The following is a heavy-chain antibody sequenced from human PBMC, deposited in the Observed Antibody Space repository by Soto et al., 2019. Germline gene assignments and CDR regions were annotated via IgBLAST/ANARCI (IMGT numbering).Heavy chain of an antibody. Sequence: PSETLSLTCTVSGGSISSGDYYWSWIRQPPGKGLEWIGYIYYSGSTYYNPSLKSRVTISVDTSKNQFSLKLSSVTAADTAVYYCASFSIVVVPAPHFDYWGQGTLVTVSS. D-gene: IGHD2-2*01. CDR3: ASFSIVVVPAPHFDY. CDR1: GGSISSGDYY. CDR2: IYYSGST. V-gene: IGHV4-30-4*01. J-gene: IGHJ4*02.